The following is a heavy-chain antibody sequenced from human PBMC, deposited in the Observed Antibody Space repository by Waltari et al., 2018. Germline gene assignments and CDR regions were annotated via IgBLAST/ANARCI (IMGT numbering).Heavy chain of an antibody. CDR2: IIPIFGTE. Sequence: QVQLVQSGAEVKKHGSSVRVSCKASGGTFSSYAIRWVRQAPGQGIEWMGGIIPIFGTENDAQKFQGRVTITADESTSTAYMELSSLISEDMAVYYCARGLDIVVVVAATGYAFDIWGQGTIVTVSS. V-gene: IGHV1-69*13. CDR3: ARGLDIVVVVAATGYAFDI. J-gene: IGHJ3*02. D-gene: IGHD2-15*01. CDR1: GGTFSSYA.